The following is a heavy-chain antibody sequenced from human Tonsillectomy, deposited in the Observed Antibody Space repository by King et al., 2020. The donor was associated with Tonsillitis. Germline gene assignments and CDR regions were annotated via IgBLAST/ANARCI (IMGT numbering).Heavy chain of an antibody. CDR2: ISSSDSYI. CDR3: ARDSGREQLVLFPDY. D-gene: IGHD6-6*01. CDR1: GFIFSTYS. V-gene: IGHV3-21*01. Sequence: VHLVESGGGLVKPGGSLRLSCAASGFIFSTYSMNWVRQAPGKGLEWVSSISSSDSYIYYADSVKGRFTISRDNAKNSLYLQMNSLRAEDTAVYYCARDSGREQLVLFPDYWGQGTLVTVSS. J-gene: IGHJ4*02.